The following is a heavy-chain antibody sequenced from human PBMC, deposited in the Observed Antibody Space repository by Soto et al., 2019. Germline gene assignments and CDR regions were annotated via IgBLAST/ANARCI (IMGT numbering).Heavy chain of an antibody. D-gene: IGHD3-22*01. V-gene: IGHV3-23*01. CDR3: AKDRQFRSYFESSGCYNF. CDR2: ISGSGVIT. J-gene: IGHJ4*02. Sequence: EVQLLESGGGLVQPGGSLRLSCVASGFTFRNQDMRWVRQAPGKGLEWVSGISGSGVITYYADSVKGRFTISRDNSKNTLYLQMNSLRAEDTAVYYCAKDRQFRSYFESSGCYNFWGQGTLVTVSS. CDR1: GFTFRNQD.